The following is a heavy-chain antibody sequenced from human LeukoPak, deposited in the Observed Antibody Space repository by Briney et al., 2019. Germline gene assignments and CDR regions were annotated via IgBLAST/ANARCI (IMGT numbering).Heavy chain of an antibody. CDR3: ARLSVAPAATPFDP. J-gene: IGHJ5*02. D-gene: IGHD2-2*01. CDR1: GYTFTGYY. Sequence: ASVKVSCKASGYTFTGYYMHWVRQAPGQGLEWMGWINPNSGGTNYAQKFQGRVTMTRDTSISTAYMELSRLRSDDTAVYYCARLSVAPAATPFDPWGQGTLVTVSS. CDR2: INPNSGGT. V-gene: IGHV1-2*02.